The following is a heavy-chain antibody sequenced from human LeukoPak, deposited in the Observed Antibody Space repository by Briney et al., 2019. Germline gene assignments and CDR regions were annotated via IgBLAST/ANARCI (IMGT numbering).Heavy chain of an antibody. V-gene: IGHV1-18*01. CDR1: GYTFTSYG. CDR2: ISAYNGNT. CDR3: ARVGADYYDSSGYAYFDY. D-gene: IGHD3-22*01. Sequence: ASVKVSCKASGYTFTSYGISWVRQAPGQGLEWMGWISAYNGNTNYAQKFQGRVTITADESTSTAYMELSSLRSEDTAVYYCARVGADYYDSSGYAYFDYWGQGTLVTVSS. J-gene: IGHJ4*02.